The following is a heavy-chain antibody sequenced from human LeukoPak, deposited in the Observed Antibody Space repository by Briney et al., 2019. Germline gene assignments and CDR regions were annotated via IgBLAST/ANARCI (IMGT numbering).Heavy chain of an antibody. V-gene: IGHV3-30*18. J-gene: IGHJ4*02. CDR1: GFTFSSYG. Sequence: PGGSLRLSCAASGFTFSSYGMHWVRQAPGKGLEWVAVISYDGSNKYYADSVKGRFTISRDNSKNTLYLQMNSLRAEDTAVYYCAKAPPGYSTYALPADWGQGTLVTVSS. D-gene: IGHD5-12*01. CDR3: AKAPPGYSTYALPAD. CDR2: ISYDGSNK.